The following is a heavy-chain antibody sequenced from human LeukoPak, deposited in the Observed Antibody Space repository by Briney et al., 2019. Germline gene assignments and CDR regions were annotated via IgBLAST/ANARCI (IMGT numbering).Heavy chain of an antibody. CDR1: GFTFSSYE. CDR3: AKDYYGDYGD. V-gene: IGHV3-48*03. Sequence: PGGSLRLSCAASGFTFSSYEMNWVRQAPGKGLEWVSYISSSGSTIYYADSVKGRFTISRDNAKNSLYLQMNSLRAEDTAVYYCAKDYYGDYGDWGQGTLVTASS. D-gene: IGHD4-17*01. CDR2: ISSSGSTI. J-gene: IGHJ4*02.